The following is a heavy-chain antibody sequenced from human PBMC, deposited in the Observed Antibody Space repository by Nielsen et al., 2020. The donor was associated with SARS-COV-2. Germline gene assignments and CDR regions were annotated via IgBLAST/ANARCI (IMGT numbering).Heavy chain of an antibody. CDR3: VRIDMATISVDY. V-gene: IGHV4-59*01. CDR1: GDSITSYY. Sequence: SETLSLTCTVSGDSITSYYWSWIRQPPGKGLEWIGYIYYSGSTNYNPSLKSRVNISVDRSKNQFYLKLNSVTAADTAVYYCVRIDMATISVDYWGRGTLVTVSS. J-gene: IGHJ4*02. D-gene: IGHD5-24*01. CDR2: IYYSGST.